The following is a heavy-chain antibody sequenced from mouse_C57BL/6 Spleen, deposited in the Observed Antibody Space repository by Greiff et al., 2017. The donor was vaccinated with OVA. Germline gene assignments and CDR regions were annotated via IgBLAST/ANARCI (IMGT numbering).Heavy chain of an antibody. J-gene: IGHJ4*01. V-gene: IGHV1-7*01. CDR3: ARNDGYYAMAY. CDR2: INPSSGYT. CDR1: GYTFTGYW. Sequence: VQLQQSGAELAKPGASVKLSCKASGYTFTGYWMHWVKQRPGQGLEWIGYINPSSGYTKYNQKFKDKATVTADKSSSTAYMQLSSLTYEDSAVYYCARNDGYYAMAYWGQGTSVTVSA. D-gene: IGHD2-3*01.